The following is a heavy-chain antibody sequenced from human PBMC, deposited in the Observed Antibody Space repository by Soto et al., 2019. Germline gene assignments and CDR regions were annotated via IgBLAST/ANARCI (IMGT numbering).Heavy chain of an antibody. D-gene: IGHD6-6*01. J-gene: IGHJ2*01. Sequence: QLQLQESGPGLVKPSETLSLTCTVSGGSISSSNFYWGWIRQPPGKGLEWIGSIYYSGSTYYNPSLKSRVTISVDTSKNQFSLKLTSVTAADTAVYYCARHGDRIAPRRSYWYFDLWGRGTLVTVSS. CDR2: IYYSGST. CDR1: GGSISSSNFY. V-gene: IGHV4-39*01. CDR3: ARHGDRIAPRRSYWYFDL.